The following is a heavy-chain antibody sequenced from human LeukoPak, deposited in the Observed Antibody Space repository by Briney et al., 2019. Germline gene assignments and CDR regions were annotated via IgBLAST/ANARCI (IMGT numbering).Heavy chain of an antibody. CDR1: GFTFSSYE. CDR3: ARGREGYSYVYEC. D-gene: IGHD5-18*01. CDR2: ISSSGSTI. Sequence: GGSLRLSCAASGFTFSSYEMNWVRQAPGKGLEWVSYISSSGSTIYYADSVKGRFTISRDNAKKSLYLQMNSLRAEDTAVYYCARGREGYSYVYECWGQGTLVTVSS. V-gene: IGHV3-48*03. J-gene: IGHJ4*02.